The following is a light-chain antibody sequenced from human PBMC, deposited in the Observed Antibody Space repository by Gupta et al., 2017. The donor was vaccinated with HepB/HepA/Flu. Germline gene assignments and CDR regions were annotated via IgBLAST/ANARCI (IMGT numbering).Light chain of an antibody. CDR2: GAS. V-gene: IGKV3-15*01. CDR1: QSVSSN. J-gene: IGKJ1*01. CDR3: QQYNNWPPWT. Sequence: EIVMTQSPATLSVSPGEGATLSCRASQSVSSNLAWYQQKPGQAPRLLINGASTRATGIPARFSGSGSGTEFTLTISSLQSEDVAVYYCQQYNNWPPWTFGQGTKVEIK.